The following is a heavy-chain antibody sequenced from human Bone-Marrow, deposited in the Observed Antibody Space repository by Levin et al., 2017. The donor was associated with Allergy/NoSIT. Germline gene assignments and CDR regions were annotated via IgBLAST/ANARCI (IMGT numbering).Heavy chain of an antibody. CDR2: INHSGST. CDR3: ARGSHRYSSSGYYYYYYGMDV. CDR1: GGSFSGYY. D-gene: IGHD6-6*01. Sequence: ASETLSLTCAIYGGSFSGYYWSWIRQPPGKGLEWIGEINHSGSTNYNPSLKSRVTISVDTSKNQFSLKLSSVTAADTAVYYCARGSHRYSSSGYYYYYYGMDVWGQGTTVTVSS. J-gene: IGHJ6*02. V-gene: IGHV4-34*01.